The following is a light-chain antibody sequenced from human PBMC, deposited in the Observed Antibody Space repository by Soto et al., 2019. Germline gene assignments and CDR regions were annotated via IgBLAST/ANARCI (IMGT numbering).Light chain of an antibody. Sequence: EIVLTQSPGTLSLSPGERATLSCRASQSISSFYLAWYQQTPGQAPRLLIYDASSRAAGIPARFSRGGSGTDITRTTGRLAPEGFGVYDCEQYGGSPRAFGQGTKVLIK. CDR1: QSISSFY. V-gene: IGKV3-20*01. CDR3: EQYGGSPRA. J-gene: IGKJ1*01. CDR2: DAS.